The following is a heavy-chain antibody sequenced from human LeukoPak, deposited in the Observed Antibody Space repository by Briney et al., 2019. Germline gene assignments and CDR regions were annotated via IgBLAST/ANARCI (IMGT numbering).Heavy chain of an antibody. V-gene: IGHV3-23*01. J-gene: IGHJ4*02. D-gene: IGHD4-17*01. CDR3: AKDLPDYGDYEVGY. CDR2: ISGSGGSR. Sequence: GGSLRLSCAASGFTFTSYSMSWVRQAPGKGLEWVSTISGSGGSRHYADFVKGRFTISRDNFKNTVSLQMNSLRAEDTAVYYCAKDLPDYGDYEVGYWGQGTLVTVSS. CDR1: GFTFTSYS.